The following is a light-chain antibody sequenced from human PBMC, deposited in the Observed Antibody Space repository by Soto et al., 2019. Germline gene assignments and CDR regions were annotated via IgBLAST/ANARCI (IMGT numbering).Light chain of an antibody. CDR2: GAS. CDR3: QQYNNWPPLT. J-gene: IGKJ4*01. Sequence: EIVMTQSPATLSVSPGERATLSCRASQSVSNNLAWYQQKPGQAPRLLIYGASTRATGIPARFSGSGSGTEFHLTISSLQSEDFAVYYCQQYNNWPPLTFGGGTKVEIK. CDR1: QSVSNN. V-gene: IGKV3-15*01.